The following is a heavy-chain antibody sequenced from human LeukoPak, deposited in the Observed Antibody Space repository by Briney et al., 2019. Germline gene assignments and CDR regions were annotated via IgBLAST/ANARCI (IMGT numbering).Heavy chain of an antibody. J-gene: IGHJ4*02. D-gene: IGHD6-19*01. Sequence: GGSLRLPCAASGFTFSSYWMHWVRQAPGKGLVWVSRINSDGSSTTYADSVKGRFTISRDNAMNTLYLQMNSLRAEDTAVYYCAREDSGAVALDYWGQGALVTVSS. CDR3: AREDSGAVALDY. CDR2: INSDGSST. V-gene: IGHV3-74*01. CDR1: GFTFSSYW.